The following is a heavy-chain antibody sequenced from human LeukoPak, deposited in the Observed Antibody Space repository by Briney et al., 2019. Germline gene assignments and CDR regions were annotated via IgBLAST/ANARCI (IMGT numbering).Heavy chain of an antibody. V-gene: IGHV3-21*01. CDR2: ISSSSSYI. CDR1: GFTFSSYS. CDR3: AIRGSPMVRNY. J-gene: IGHJ4*02. D-gene: IGHD3-10*01. Sequence: GGCLRPSCAASGFTFSSYSMNWVRQAPGKGLEWVSSISSSSSYIYYADSVKGRFTISIDNAQNSLYLQMNSLRAEDTAVYYCAIRGSPMVRNYWGQGTLVTVS.